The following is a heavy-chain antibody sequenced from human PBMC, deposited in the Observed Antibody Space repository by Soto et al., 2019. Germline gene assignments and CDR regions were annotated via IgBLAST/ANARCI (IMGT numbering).Heavy chain of an antibody. Sequence: SLRLSCAASGFTFSSYAMHWVRQAPGKGLEWVAVISYDGSNKYYADSVKGRFTISRDNSKNTLYLQMNSLRAEDTAVYYCARDQCSGGSCYPPGPDYWGQGTLVTVSS. D-gene: IGHD2-15*01. CDR2: ISYDGSNK. CDR1: GFTFSSYA. CDR3: ARDQCSGGSCYPPGPDY. J-gene: IGHJ4*02. V-gene: IGHV3-30-3*01.